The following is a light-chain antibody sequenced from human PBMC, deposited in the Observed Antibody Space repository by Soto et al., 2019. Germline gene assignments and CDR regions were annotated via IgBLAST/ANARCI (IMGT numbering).Light chain of an antibody. J-gene: IGKJ4*01. Sequence: EIVLTQSPATLSLSPGERATLSCRASQSFSSYLAWYQQKPGQAPRLLIYDASNRATGIPARFSGSGSGTDFTLTISSLEPEDFAVYYGQQRSNFTFGGGTKVEIK. V-gene: IGKV3-11*01. CDR2: DAS. CDR1: QSFSSY. CDR3: QQRSNFT.